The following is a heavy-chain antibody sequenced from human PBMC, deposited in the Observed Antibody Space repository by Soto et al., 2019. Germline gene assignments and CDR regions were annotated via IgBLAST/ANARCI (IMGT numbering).Heavy chain of an antibody. CDR2: ISSSSSTI. J-gene: IGHJ6*03. CDR1: GFTFSSYS. Sequence: GGSLRLSCAASGFTFSSYSMNWVRQAPGKWLEWVSYISSSSSTIYYADSVKGRFTISRDNAKNSLYLQMNSLRAEDTAVYYCARDGGYCSSTSCYYKYYYYYYMDVWGKGTTVTVSS. V-gene: IGHV3-48*01. D-gene: IGHD2-2*01. CDR3: ARDGGYCSSTSCYYKYYYYYYMDV.